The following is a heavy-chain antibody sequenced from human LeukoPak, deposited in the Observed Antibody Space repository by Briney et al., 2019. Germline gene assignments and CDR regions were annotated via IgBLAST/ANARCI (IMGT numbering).Heavy chain of an antibody. CDR3: ARHRGKYSPHDAFDI. J-gene: IGHJ3*02. Sequence: PGGSLRLSCTASGFTFGDYSMSWVRQPPGKGLEWIGSIYYSGSTYYNPSLKSRVTISVDTSKNQFSLKLSSVTAADTAVYYCARHRGKYSPHDAFDIWGQGTMVTVSS. D-gene: IGHD5-18*01. CDR2: IYYSGST. CDR1: GFTFGDYS. V-gene: IGHV4-39*01.